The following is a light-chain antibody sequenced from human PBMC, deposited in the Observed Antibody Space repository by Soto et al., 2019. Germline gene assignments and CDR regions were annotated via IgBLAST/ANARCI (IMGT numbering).Light chain of an antibody. J-gene: IGLJ2*01. CDR2: DVS. Sequence: QSALTQPASVSGSPGQSITISCTGTSSDVGGYNYVSWYQQHPGKAPKLMIYDVSNRPSGVSNCFSGSKSGNTASLTISGLQAEDEADYYCSSYTSSSTLVVFGGGTKVTFL. V-gene: IGLV2-14*01. CDR3: SSYTSSSTLVV. CDR1: SSDVGGYNY.